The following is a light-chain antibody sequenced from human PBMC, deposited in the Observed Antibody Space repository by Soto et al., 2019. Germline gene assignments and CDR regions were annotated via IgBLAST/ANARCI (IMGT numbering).Light chain of an antibody. Sequence: EIVLTQSPATLSLSPGERATLSCRASQSVSSDLAWYQEKPGQAPRLLNYDACNRDTDIPARFSGSGSGTDFTLSSHSLEPQDFEFYDWQHHSNWSPITVGEGTRLDIK. CDR1: QSVSSD. CDR2: DAC. J-gene: IGKJ5*01. V-gene: IGKV3-11*01. CDR3: QHHSNWSPIT.